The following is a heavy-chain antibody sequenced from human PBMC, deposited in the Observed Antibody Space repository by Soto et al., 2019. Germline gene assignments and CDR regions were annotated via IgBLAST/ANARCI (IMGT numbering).Heavy chain of an antibody. Sequence: ASVKVSCKASGYTFTSYGISWVRQAPGQGLEWMGWISAYNGNTNYAQKLQGRVTMTTDTSTSTAYMELRSLRSDDTAVYYCARDLGLVVVPAGGSRWFDPWGQGTLVTVSS. CDR2: ISAYNGNT. V-gene: IGHV1-18*01. CDR1: GYTFTSYG. D-gene: IGHD2-2*01. J-gene: IGHJ5*02. CDR3: ARDLGLVVVPAGGSRWFDP.